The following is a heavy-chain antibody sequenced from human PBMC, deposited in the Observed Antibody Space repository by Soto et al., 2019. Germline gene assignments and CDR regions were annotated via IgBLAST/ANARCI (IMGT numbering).Heavy chain of an antibody. CDR2: ISAYNGNT. V-gene: IGHV1-18*01. Sequence: QVQLVQSGAEVKKPGASVKVSCKASGYTFTSYAISWVRQAPGQGLEWMGWISAYNGNTNYAQKLQGRVTMTTDTSTSTAYMELRSLRSDDTAVYYCTRGERSSSSWYESADYYYYGMDVWGQGTTVTVSS. D-gene: IGHD6-13*01. CDR1: GYTFTSYA. J-gene: IGHJ6*02. CDR3: TRGERSSSSWYESADYYYYGMDV.